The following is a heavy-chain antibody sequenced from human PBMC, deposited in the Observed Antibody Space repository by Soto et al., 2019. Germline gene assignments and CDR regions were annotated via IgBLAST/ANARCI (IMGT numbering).Heavy chain of an antibody. CDR3: ASVTVVAPDDY. CDR1: GGTFSSLG. CDR2: IIPILTIP. J-gene: IGHJ4*02. V-gene: IGHV1-69*02. D-gene: IGHD3-22*01. Sequence: QVQLVQSGAEVKKPGSSVKVSCKASGGTFSSLGVSGVRQAPGQGLEWMGRIIPILTIPNYAQKFQGRVTITADKLTNTAYMELTSLRPEDTAVYYCASVTVVAPDDYWGQGTLVTVSS.